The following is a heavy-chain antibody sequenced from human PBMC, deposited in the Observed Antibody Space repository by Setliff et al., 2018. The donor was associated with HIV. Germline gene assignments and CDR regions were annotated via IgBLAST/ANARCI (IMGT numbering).Heavy chain of an antibody. V-gene: IGHV4-39*07. J-gene: IGHJ4*02. D-gene: IGHD3-16*01. CDR2: IYYDGRT. CDR1: GGSIRTGTYY. CDR3: ARGGAVSADFDS. Sequence: SETLSLTCTVSGGSIRTGTYYWGWIRQPPGKGLEWIGSIYYDGRTFYKPSLESRLTISVDTSKNQFSLRLNSVTAADTAVYFCARGGAVSADFDSWGQGTLGTVSS.